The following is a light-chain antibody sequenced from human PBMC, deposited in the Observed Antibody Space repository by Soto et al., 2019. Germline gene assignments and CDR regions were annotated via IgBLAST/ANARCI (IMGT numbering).Light chain of an antibody. CDR3: CSYAGDTTFFV. CDR2: EVN. V-gene: IGLV2-23*02. CDR1: SSDVGSYYP. J-gene: IGLJ1*01. Sequence: QSVLTQPASMSGSPGQSITISCTGTSSDVGSYYPVSWFQQHPGKAPKLIIYEVNKRPSGVSDRFSGSKSGNTASLTISVLQAADEAEYYCCSYAGDTTFFVFGTGTKLPS.